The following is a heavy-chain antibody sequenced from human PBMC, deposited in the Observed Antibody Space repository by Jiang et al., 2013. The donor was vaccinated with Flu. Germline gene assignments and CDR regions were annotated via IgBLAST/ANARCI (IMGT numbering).Heavy chain of an antibody. J-gene: IGHJ6*03. CDR1: GFTFSSYG. CDR3: AKVGFPNYYYYYYMDV. CDR2: ISYDGSNK. D-gene: IGHD3-10*01. Sequence: VQLLESGGGVVQPGRSLRLSCAASGFTFSSYGMHWVRQAPGKGLEWVAVISYDGSNKYYADSVKGRFTISRDNSKNTLYLQMNSLRAEDTAVYYCAKVGFPNYYYYYYMDVWG. V-gene: IGHV3-30*18.